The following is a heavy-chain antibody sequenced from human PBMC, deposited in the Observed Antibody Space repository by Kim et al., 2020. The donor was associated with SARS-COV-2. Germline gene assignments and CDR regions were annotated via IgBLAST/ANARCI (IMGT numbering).Heavy chain of an antibody. V-gene: IGHV3-30-3*01. D-gene: IGHD6-19*01. CDR1: GFTFSSYA. CDR2: ISYDGSNK. Sequence: GGSLRLSCAASGFTFSSYAMHWVRQAPGKGLEWVAVISYDGSNKYYADSVKGRFTISRDNSKNTLYLQMNSLRAEDTAVYYCARAEEMSSGWYDYYYYGMDVWGQGTTVTVSS. CDR3: ARAEEMSSGWYDYYYYGMDV. J-gene: IGHJ6*02.